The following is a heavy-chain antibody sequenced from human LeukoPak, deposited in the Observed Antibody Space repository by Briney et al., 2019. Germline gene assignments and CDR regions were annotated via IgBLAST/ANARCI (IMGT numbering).Heavy chain of an antibody. J-gene: IGHJ4*02. CDR3: ARAGGRVGSSLDFDY. CDR2: INHSGST. Sequence: SETLSLTCAVYGGSFSGYYWSWIRQPPGKGPEWIGEINHSGSTNHNPSLKSRVTISVDASKNQFSLKLSSVTAADTSVYYRARAGGRVGSSLDFDYWGQGTPVTVSS. CDR1: GGSFSGYY. D-gene: IGHD6-6*01. V-gene: IGHV4-34*01.